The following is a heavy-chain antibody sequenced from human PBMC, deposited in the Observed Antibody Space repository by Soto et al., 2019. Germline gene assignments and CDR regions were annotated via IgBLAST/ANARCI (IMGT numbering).Heavy chain of an antibody. CDR1: GYTFTSYG. Sequence: ASVKVSCKASGYTFTSYGISWVRQAPGQGLEWMGGISAYNGNTNYAQKLQGRGTMTTDTSTSTAYMELRSLRSDDTAVYYCARSFVVGATAQSAFDIWGQGTMVTVSS. CDR2: ISAYNGNT. CDR3: ARSFVVGATAQSAFDI. J-gene: IGHJ3*02. D-gene: IGHD1-26*01. V-gene: IGHV1-18*04.